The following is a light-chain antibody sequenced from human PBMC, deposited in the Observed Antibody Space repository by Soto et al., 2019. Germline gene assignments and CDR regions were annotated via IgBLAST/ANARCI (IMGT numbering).Light chain of an antibody. CDR1: QGISTY. V-gene: IGKV1-39*01. CDR3: QQSYSTTWT. J-gene: IGKJ1*01. Sequence: DLQMTQSPSSLSASVGDRVTITCRASQGISTYLNWYHQKSGKAPKLLIYAASSLQSGVPSRFSGSGSETDFTLTISSLQPEDFATYSCQQSYSTTWTFGQGTKVEIK. CDR2: AAS.